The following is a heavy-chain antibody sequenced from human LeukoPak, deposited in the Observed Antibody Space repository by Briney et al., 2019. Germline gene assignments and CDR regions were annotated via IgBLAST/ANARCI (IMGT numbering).Heavy chain of an antibody. CDR3: ARGPDTAMVPPYYFDY. D-gene: IGHD5-18*01. J-gene: IGHJ4*02. CDR1: GFTFSSYA. Sequence: GGSLRLSCAASGFTFSSYAMHWVRQAPGKGLEWVAVISYDGSNKYYADSVKGRFTISRDNSKNTLYLQMNSPRAEDTAVYYCARGPDTAMVPPYYFDYWGQGTLVTVSS. CDR2: ISYDGSNK. V-gene: IGHV3-30-3*01.